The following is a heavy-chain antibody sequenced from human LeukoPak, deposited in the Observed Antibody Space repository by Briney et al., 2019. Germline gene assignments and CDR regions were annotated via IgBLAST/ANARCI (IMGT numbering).Heavy chain of an antibody. CDR2: IYYGGST. Sequence: NPSETLSLTCTVSGGSISSSSYYWGWIRQPPGKGLEWIGSIYYGGSTYYNPSLMSRVTISVDTSKNQFSLKLSSVTAADTAVYYCAREDSSDAFDIWGQGTMVTVSS. J-gene: IGHJ3*02. D-gene: IGHD3-22*01. CDR1: GGSISSSSYY. CDR3: AREDSSDAFDI. V-gene: IGHV4-39*07.